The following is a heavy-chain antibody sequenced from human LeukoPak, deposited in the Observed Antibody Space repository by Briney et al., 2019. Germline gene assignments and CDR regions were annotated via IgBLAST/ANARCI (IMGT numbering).Heavy chain of an antibody. CDR1: GVTFSSYA. CDR2: ISGSGGST. CDR3: ANTLLWSGELPLLDY. V-gene: IGHV3-23*01. D-gene: IGHD3-10*01. J-gene: IGHJ4*02. Sequence: GGSLRLSCAASGVTFSSYAMSWVRQAPGKGLEWVSAISGSGGSTYYADSVKGRFTISRDNSKNTLYLQMNSLRAEDTAVYYCANTLLWSGELPLLDYWGQGTLVTVSS.